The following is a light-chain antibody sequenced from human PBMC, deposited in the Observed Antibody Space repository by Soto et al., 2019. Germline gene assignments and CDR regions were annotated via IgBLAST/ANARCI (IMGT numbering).Light chain of an antibody. V-gene: IGKV3-15*01. J-gene: IGKJ1*01. CDR1: RNIISN. Sequence: EIVMTQSPGTLSVSPGERVTLSCRANRNIISNLAWYQQKPGQAPRLLIFFASTRATGVPARFSGSVSGTEFTLTISSLESEDFAVYFCQQYGDRPRTFGQGTKVDNK. CDR3: QQYGDRPRT. CDR2: FAS.